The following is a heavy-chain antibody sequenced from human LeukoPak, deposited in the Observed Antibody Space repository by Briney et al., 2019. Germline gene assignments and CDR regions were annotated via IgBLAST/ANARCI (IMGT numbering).Heavy chain of an antibody. Sequence: GGSLRLSCAASGFTFSDYYMSWIRQAPGKGLEWVSYISSSGSTIYYADSVKGRFTISRDNAKNSLYLQMNCLRAEDTAVYYCARSPSGTMIRFDPWGQGTLVTVSS. J-gene: IGHJ5*02. CDR1: GFTFSDYY. V-gene: IGHV3-11*04. D-gene: IGHD3-22*01. CDR3: ARSPSGTMIRFDP. CDR2: ISSSGSTI.